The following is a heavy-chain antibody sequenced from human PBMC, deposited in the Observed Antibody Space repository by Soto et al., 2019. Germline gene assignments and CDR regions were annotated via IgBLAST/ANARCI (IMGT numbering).Heavy chain of an antibody. CDR3: TPLALKYNSDWYPLSD. V-gene: IGHV3-15*07. CDR2: IKSETDGGTI. Sequence: EVQLVESGGGLVKPGGSLRLSCAGSGFTFSNVWMNWVRQAPGKGLEWVGRIKSETDGGTIDYAAPVKGRFTISRDDSNNTLYLQMNSLIAEDTATYYCTPLALKYNSDWYPLSDWGQGTRVTVSS. D-gene: IGHD6-19*01. J-gene: IGHJ4*02. CDR1: GFTFSNVW.